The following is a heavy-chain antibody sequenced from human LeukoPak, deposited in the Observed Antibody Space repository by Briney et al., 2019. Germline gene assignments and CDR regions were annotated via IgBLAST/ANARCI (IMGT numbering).Heavy chain of an antibody. CDR3: TAASLWTYAFDI. J-gene: IGHJ3*02. V-gene: IGHV3-15*01. CDR2: IKSKTDGGTT. CDR1: GFTFSNAW. Sequence: PGGSLRLSRAASGFTFSNAWMSWVRQAPGKGLEWVGRIKSKTDGGTTDYAAPVKGRFTISRDDSKNTLYLQKNSLKNEDTAVYYCTAASLWTYAFDIWGQGTMVTVSS. D-gene: IGHD1-1*01.